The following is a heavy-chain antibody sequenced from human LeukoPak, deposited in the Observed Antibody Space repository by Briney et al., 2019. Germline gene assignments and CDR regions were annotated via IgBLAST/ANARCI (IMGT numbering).Heavy chain of an antibody. CDR1: GASISSSSYY. CDR2: IYYSAST. V-gene: IGHV4-39*01. J-gene: IGHJ3*02. CDR3: ARHYYYRSCYLDAFDI. D-gene: IGHD3-22*01. Sequence: PSETLSLTCTVSGASISSSSYYWGWIRQPPGKGLEGIGSIYYSASTYHNPSLKSRVTISVDTSQNHFSLKLSSVTAADTAVYYCARHYYYRSCYLDAFDIWGEATMVTASS.